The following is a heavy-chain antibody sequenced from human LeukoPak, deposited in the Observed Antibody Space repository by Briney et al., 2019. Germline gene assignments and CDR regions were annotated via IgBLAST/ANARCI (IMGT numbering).Heavy chain of an antibody. V-gene: IGHV5-51*01. Sequence: GESLKISCKGSGYTFHGYWIAWVRQMPGKGLEWMGIIYLGDSDTRYSPSFQGQVTISADKSIRTAYLQWSSLKASDTAMYYCARHTGYCGGGSCYGDFWGQGTLVTVSS. D-gene: IGHD2-15*01. CDR1: GYTFHGYW. CDR2: IYLGDSDT. J-gene: IGHJ4*02. CDR3: ARHTGYCGGGSCYGDF.